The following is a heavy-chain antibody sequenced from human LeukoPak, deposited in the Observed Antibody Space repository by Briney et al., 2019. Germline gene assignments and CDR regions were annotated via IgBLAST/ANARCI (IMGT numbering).Heavy chain of an antibody. CDR1: GFPFSTLG. Sequence: GGSLRLSCSASGFPFSTLGMHWVRQAPGKGLEHVSTIGSDGDGTYCADSVKDRFIISRDNSKNAVYLQMSSLGPEDTAVYYCVSPVFINFWGQGTLVTVSS. V-gene: IGHV3-64D*06. J-gene: IGHJ4*01. D-gene: IGHD1-14*01. CDR2: IGSDGDGT. CDR3: VSPVFINF.